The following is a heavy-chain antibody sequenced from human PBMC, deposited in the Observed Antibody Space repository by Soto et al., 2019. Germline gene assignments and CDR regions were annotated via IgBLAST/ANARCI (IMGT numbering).Heavy chain of an antibody. V-gene: IGHV3-33*05. CDR1: GFTFRSYV. CDR3: ARWGTTAGLDV. J-gene: IGHJ4*02. Sequence: QVQLVESGGGVVQPGTFLRLSCVGSGFTFRSYVIHWVRQAPGKGLELVALTSYDGSNNFYGDSVKGRFTISRHNSRNTVELQMDRLRFEDTALYHCARWGTTAGLDVWGQGALVSVSS. CDR2: TSYDGSNN. D-gene: IGHD3-16*01.